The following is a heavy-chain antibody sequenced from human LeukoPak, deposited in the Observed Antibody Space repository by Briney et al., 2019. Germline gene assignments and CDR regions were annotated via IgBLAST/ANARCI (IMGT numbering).Heavy chain of an antibody. Sequence: ASVKVSCMASGDTFTDYYMHWVRQAPGQGLEWMGWINPNSGGTNSAQKFQGRVTMTRDTSINTAYMDLSRLTSDDTAVYYCARMYDTWATVDYWGQGTLVTVSS. CDR1: GDTFTDYY. V-gene: IGHV1-2*02. D-gene: IGHD5-12*01. CDR3: ARMYDTWATVDY. CDR2: INPNSGGT. J-gene: IGHJ4*02.